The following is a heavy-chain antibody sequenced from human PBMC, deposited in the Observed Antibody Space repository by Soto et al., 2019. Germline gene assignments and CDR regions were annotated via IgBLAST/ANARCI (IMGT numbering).Heavy chain of an antibody. CDR2: ISWNSGSI. D-gene: IGHD2-21*02. V-gene: IGHV3-9*01. J-gene: IGHJ3*02. CDR1: GFTFDDYA. Sequence: GGSLRLSCAASGFTFDDYAMHWVRQAPGKGLEWVSGISWNSGSIGYADSVKGRFTISRDNAKNTLYLQMNSLRAEDTAVYYCAKDIVVVTPGAFDIWGQGTMVTV. CDR3: AKDIVVVTPGAFDI.